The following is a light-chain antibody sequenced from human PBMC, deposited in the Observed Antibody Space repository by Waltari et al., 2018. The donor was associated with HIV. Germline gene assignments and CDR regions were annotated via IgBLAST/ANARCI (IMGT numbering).Light chain of an antibody. CDR1: QGVGSY. CDR3: QQLKTYPVT. Sequence: IQLTQSPSFLSASVGDTVRITCRATQGVGSYLAWYQKKPGKAPKLLIYAVSVLQSGVPSRFSASGSGTEFTLTISGLQPEDLATYYCQQLKTYPVTFGGGTEVDSK. J-gene: IGKJ4*01. CDR2: AVS. V-gene: IGKV1-9*01.